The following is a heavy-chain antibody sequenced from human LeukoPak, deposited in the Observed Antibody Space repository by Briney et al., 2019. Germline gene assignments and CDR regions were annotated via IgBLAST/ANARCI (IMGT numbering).Heavy chain of an antibody. V-gene: IGHV4-30-2*01. Sequence: SQTLSLTCTVSGGSISSGGYYWSWIRQPPGKGLEWIGYIYHSGSTYYNPSLKSRVTISVDRSKNQFSLKLSSVTAADTAVYYCARERRFLEPRAFDIWGQGTMVTVSS. J-gene: IGHJ3*02. CDR1: GGSISSGGYY. D-gene: IGHD3-3*01. CDR3: ARERRFLEPRAFDI. CDR2: IYHSGST.